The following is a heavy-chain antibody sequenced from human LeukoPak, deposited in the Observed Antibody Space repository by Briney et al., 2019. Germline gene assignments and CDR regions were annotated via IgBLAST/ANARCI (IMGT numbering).Heavy chain of an antibody. V-gene: IGHV5-51*01. D-gene: IGHD3-10*01. Sequence: GASLKISCKAVGNTFGTYWVGWVRQLPGKGLEYMGIIFPRTSEVRYGPAFQGQVTISADKSLSTAYLQWTGLKASDTGMYYCARHTGRPQAGWFDPWGQGTLVTVSA. CDR1: GNTFGTYW. CDR3: ARHTGRPQAGWFDP. J-gene: IGHJ5*02. CDR2: IFPRTSEV.